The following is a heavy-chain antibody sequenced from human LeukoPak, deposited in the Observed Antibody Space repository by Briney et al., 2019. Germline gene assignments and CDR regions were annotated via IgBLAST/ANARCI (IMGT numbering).Heavy chain of an antibody. CDR2: ISAYNGNT. D-gene: IGHD3-16*01. J-gene: IGHJ4*02. CDR3: ARDLYDYVWGSYGLFGY. CDR1: GYTFTSYG. V-gene: IGHV1-18*01. Sequence: GASVKVSCKASGYTFTSYGISWVRQAPGQGLEWMGWISAYNGNTNYAQKLQGRVTMTTDTSTSTAYMELRSLRSDDTAVYHCARDLYDYVWGSYGLFGYWGQGTLVTVSS.